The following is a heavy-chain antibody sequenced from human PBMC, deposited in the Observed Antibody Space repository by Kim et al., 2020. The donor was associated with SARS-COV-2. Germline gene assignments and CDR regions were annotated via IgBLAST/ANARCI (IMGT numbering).Heavy chain of an antibody. D-gene: IGHD6-13*01. Sequence: DSVKGRFAISRDNAKNSLYLQMNSLRAEDTALYHCARAGYSSSWYDAFDIWGQGTMVTVSS. V-gene: IGHV3-20*01. CDR3: ARAGYSSSWYDAFDI. J-gene: IGHJ3*02.